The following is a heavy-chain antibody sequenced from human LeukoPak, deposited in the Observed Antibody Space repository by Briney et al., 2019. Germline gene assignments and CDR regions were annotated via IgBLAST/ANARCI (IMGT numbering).Heavy chain of an antibody. CDR2: IRSTSGYT. CDR1: GFTFSDYY. Sequence: GGSLRLSCAASGFTFSDYYMSWIRQAPGKGLEWISFIRSTSGYTNYADSVKGRFTVSRDNAKNSLYLQMNSLRAEDTAVYYCARGFSYGYNYWGQGTLVTVSS. V-gene: IGHV3-11*03. J-gene: IGHJ4*02. CDR3: ARGFSYGYNY. D-gene: IGHD5-18*01.